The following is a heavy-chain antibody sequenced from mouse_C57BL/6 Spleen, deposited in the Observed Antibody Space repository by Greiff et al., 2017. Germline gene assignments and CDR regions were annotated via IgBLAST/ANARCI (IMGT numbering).Heavy chain of an antibody. J-gene: IGHJ2*01. CDR1: GFTFSSYT. CDR3: ARRSNYEDY. D-gene: IGHD2-5*01. V-gene: IGHV5-9*01. Sequence: EVKLVESGGGLVKPGGSLKLSCAASGFTFSSYTMSWVRQTPEKRLEWVATISGGGGNTYYPDSVKGGYTISRDNAKNTLYLQMSSLRSDDTALYYCARRSNYEDYWGQGTTLTVSS. CDR2: ISGGGGNT.